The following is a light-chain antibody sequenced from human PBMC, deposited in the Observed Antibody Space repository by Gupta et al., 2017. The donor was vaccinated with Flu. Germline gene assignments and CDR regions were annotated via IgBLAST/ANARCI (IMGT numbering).Light chain of an antibody. Sequence: SVTISCTGPSSDVGGFNYVSWYQQHPGKAPKLMIYEVTKRPSGVPDRFSGSKSGNTASLTVSGLQAEDEADYYCSSYAGSDKDVFGTGTKVTVL. CDR1: SSDVGGFNY. CDR3: SSYAGSDKDV. V-gene: IGLV2-8*01. CDR2: EVT. J-gene: IGLJ1*01.